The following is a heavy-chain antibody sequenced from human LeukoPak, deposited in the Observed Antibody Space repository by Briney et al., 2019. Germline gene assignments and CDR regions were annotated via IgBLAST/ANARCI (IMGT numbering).Heavy chain of an antibody. D-gene: IGHD3-22*01. CDR2: INTNTGNP. V-gene: IGHV7-4-1*02. CDR3: AREGVDRYYDSSGYSTPDY. J-gene: IGHJ4*02. CDR1: GGTFSSYA. Sequence: ASVKVSCKASGGTFSSYAISWVRQAPGQGLEWMGWINTNTGNPTYAQGFTGRFVFSLDTSVSTAYLQISSLKAEDTAVYYCAREGVDRYYDSSGYSTPDYWGQGTLVTVSS.